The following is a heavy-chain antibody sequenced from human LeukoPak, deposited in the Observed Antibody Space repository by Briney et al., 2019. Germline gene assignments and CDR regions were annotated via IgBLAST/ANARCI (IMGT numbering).Heavy chain of an antibody. D-gene: IGHD6-19*01. Sequence: GGSLRLSCAASGFTFSSYAMHWVRQAPGKGLEWVAVISYDGSNKYYADSVKGRFTISRDNSKNTLYLQMNSLRVEDTAVYYCAKDPVAGAKGGGADFDYWGQGTLVTVSS. J-gene: IGHJ4*02. CDR2: ISYDGSNK. CDR1: GFTFSSYA. CDR3: AKDPVAGAKGGGADFDY. V-gene: IGHV3-30-3*01.